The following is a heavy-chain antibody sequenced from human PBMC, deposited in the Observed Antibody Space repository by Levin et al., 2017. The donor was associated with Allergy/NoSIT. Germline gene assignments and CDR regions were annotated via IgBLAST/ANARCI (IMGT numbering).Heavy chain of an antibody. CDR2: IYYSGST. D-gene: IGHD5-12*01. V-gene: IGHV4-31*03. CDR3: AREGIVGYDQRDAFDI. Sequence: LRLSCTVSGGSISSGGYYWSWIRQHPGKGLEWIGYIYYSGSTYYNPSLKSRVTISVDTSKNQFSLKLSSVTAADTAVYYCAREGIVGYDQRDAFDIWGQGTMVTVSS. CDR1: GGSISSGGYY. J-gene: IGHJ3*02.